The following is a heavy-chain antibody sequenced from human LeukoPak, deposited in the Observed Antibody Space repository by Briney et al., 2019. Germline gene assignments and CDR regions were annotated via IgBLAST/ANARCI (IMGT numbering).Heavy chain of an antibody. CDR2: IWYDGSNK. Sequence: GGSLRLSCAASGFTFSSYGMDWVRQAPGKGLEWVAVIWYDGSNKYYADSVKGRFTISRDNSKNTLYLQMSSLRAEDTAVYYCAKDMVRGVIINLFDYWGQGTLVTVSS. CDR1: GFTFSSYG. V-gene: IGHV3-33*06. J-gene: IGHJ4*02. D-gene: IGHD3-10*01. CDR3: AKDMVRGVIINLFDY.